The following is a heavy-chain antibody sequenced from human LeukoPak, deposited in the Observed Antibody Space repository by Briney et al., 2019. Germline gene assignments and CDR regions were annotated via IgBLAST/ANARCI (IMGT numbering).Heavy chain of an antibody. Sequence: GGSLRLSCAASGFTFSSYWMSWVRQAPGKGLEWVANIKQDGSEKYYVDSVKGRFTISRDNAKNSLYLQMNSLRAEDTAVYSCATLGPYGDHDYWGQGTLVTVSS. J-gene: IGHJ4*02. CDR1: GFTFSSYW. D-gene: IGHD4-17*01. CDR3: ATLGPYGDHDY. CDR2: IKQDGSEK. V-gene: IGHV3-7*01.